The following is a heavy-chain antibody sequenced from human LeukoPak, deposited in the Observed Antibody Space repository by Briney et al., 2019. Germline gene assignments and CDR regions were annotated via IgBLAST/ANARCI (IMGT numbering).Heavy chain of an antibody. V-gene: IGHV1-18*01. Sequence: ASVKVSCKASGYTFTSYGISWMRQAPGQGLEWMGWISAYNGNTNYAQKLQGRVTMTTDTSTSTAYMELRSLRSDDTAVYYCASGPYCGGDCYSYFDYWGQGTLVTVSS. D-gene: IGHD2-21*02. CDR2: ISAYNGNT. CDR3: ASGPYCGGDCYSYFDY. J-gene: IGHJ4*02. CDR1: GYTFTSYG.